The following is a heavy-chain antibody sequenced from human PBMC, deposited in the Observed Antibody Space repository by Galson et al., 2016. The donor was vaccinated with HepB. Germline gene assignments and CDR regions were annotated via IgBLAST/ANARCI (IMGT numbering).Heavy chain of an antibody. Sequence: TLSLTCSVSGGSITSGAYYWGWIRQHPGKGLEWIGYIYYSGSTYYKPSLKSRVTISVDTSKNQFSLKLSSVTAADTAVYYCARRIMGRGVAFDPWGQGTLVTVSS. D-gene: IGHD3-10*01. J-gene: IGHJ5*02. CDR2: IYYSGST. V-gene: IGHV4-31*03. CDR1: GGSITSGAYY. CDR3: ARRIMGRGVAFDP.